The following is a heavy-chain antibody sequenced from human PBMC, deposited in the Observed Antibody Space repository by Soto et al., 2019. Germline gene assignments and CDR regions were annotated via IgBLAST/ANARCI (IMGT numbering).Heavy chain of an antibody. V-gene: IGHV5-51*01. CDR1: RYRFTSSW. CDR2: IYPHDPET. D-gene: IGHD3-3*01. J-gene: IGHJ5*02. Sequence: GESLKISFPGSRYRFTSSWIGWVRELPWKGLEWMGMIYPHDPETKYSPSFQGQVTFSADKSINPAYLQWSSLKASDTAIYYCARLEWLSLAAWFDPWGQGTLVTVSS. CDR3: ARLEWLSLAAWFDP.